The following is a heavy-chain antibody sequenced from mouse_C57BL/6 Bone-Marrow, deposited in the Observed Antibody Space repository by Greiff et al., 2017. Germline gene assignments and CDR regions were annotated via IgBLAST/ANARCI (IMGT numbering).Heavy chain of an antibody. Sequence: EVKLVESGGDLVKPGGSLKLSCAASGFTFSSYGMSWVRQTPDTRLEWVATISSGGSYTYYPDSVKGRFTISRDNAKNTLYLQMSSLKSEDTAMYYCARHYYSYYWGQGTTLTVSS. CDR2: ISSGGSYT. V-gene: IGHV5-6*01. J-gene: IGHJ2*01. CDR1: GFTFSSYG. CDR3: ARHYYSYY. D-gene: IGHD1-1*01.